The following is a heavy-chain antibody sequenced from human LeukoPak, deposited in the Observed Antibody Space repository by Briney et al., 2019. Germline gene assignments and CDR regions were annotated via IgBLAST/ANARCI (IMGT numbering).Heavy chain of an antibody. J-gene: IGHJ4*02. D-gene: IGHD3-22*01. V-gene: IGHV4-30-4*01. CDR3: ARGRNYYDSTPFDY. Sequence: SETLSLTCTVSGGSLSSGDYYWSWIRQPPGKGLEWIGYIYYSGSTYYNPSLKSRVTISIDMSKNQFSLKLSSVTAADTAVYYCARGRNYYDSTPFDYWGQGTLVTVSS. CDR1: GGSLSSGDYY. CDR2: IYYSGST.